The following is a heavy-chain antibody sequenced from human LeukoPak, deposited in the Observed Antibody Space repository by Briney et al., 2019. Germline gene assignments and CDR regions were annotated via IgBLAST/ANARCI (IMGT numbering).Heavy chain of an antibody. CDR2: ISAYNGNT. CDR3: ARDGRGYSYGGGWPDNFDY. CDR1: GYTFTSYG. J-gene: IGHJ4*02. Sequence: ASVKVSCKASGYTFTSYGISWVRQAPGQGLEWMGWISAYNGNTNYAQKLQGRVTMTTDTSTSTAYMELRSLRSDDTAVYYCARDGRGYSYGGGWPDNFDYWGQGTLVTVSS. D-gene: IGHD5-18*01. V-gene: IGHV1-18*01.